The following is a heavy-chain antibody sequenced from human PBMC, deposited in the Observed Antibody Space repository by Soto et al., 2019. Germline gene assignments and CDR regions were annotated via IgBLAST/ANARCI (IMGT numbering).Heavy chain of an antibody. D-gene: IGHD3-22*01. CDR1: GGSISSGDYY. V-gene: IGHV4-30-4*01. J-gene: IGHJ3*02. Sequence: PSETLSLTCTVSGGSISSGDYYWSWIRQPPGKGLEWIGYIYYSGSTYYNPSLKSRVTISVDTSKNQFSLKLSSVTAADTAVYYCAGVMENYYDSSGYTKDAFDIWGQGTMVTVSS. CDR2: IYYSGST. CDR3: AGVMENYYDSSGYTKDAFDI.